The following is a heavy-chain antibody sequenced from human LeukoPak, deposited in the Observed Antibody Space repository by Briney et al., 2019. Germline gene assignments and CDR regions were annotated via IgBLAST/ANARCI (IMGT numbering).Heavy chain of an antibody. CDR1: GFTFSIYE. Sequence: GGSLRLSCAASGFTFSIYEINWVRQAPGKGLEWVSYISSSGSTIYYADSVKGRFTISRDNAKNSLYLQMNSLRAEDTAVYYCAELGITMIGGVWGKGTTVTISS. J-gene: IGHJ6*04. CDR2: ISSSGSTI. CDR3: AELGITMIGGV. V-gene: IGHV3-48*03. D-gene: IGHD3-10*02.